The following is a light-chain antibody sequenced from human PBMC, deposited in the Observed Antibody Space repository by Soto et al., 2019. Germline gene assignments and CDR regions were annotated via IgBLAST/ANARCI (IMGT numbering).Light chain of an antibody. J-gene: IGKJ2*01. Sequence: EIVLTQSPGTLSLSPGEGATLSCRASQSVSAYLRWYQKKPGQAPRLLFYGASRRATGIPDRFSGRGSGTDFTLTISRLEPEDSAVYYCHQYGSTPYTFGQGTNLEIK. CDR1: QSVSAY. V-gene: IGKV3-20*01. CDR2: GAS. CDR3: HQYGSTPYT.